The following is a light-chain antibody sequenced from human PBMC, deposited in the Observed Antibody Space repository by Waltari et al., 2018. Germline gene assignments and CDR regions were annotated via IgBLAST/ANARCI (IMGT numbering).Light chain of an antibody. J-gene: IGKJ1*01. CDR1: QSISSW. CDR2: KAS. Sequence: DIQMTQSPSTLSASVGDRVTITCRASQSISSWLAWYQQKPGKAPKLLIYKASSLESGAPSRFSGSGSETEFTLTISSLQPDDFATYYCQQYNSYSWTFGQGTKVEIK. V-gene: IGKV1-5*03. CDR3: QQYNSYSWT.